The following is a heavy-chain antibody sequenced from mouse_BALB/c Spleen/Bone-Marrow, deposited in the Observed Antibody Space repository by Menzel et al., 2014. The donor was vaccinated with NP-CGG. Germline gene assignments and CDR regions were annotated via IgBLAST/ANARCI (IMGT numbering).Heavy chain of an antibody. J-gene: IGHJ2*01. V-gene: IGHV14-4*02. Sequence: EVQRVESGAELVRTGASVKLSCTASGFNIKDYYMHWVKQRPEQGLEWIGWIDPENGDTEYAPKFQGKATMTADSSSNAAYLQLSSLTSEDTAVYYCNAWGYFYYLVQGTTLTVSS. CDR3: NAWGYFYY. CDR1: GFNIKDYY. CDR2: IDPENGDT.